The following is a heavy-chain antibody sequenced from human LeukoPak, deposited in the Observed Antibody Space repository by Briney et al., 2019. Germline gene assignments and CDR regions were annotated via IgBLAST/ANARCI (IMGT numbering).Heavy chain of an antibody. J-gene: IGHJ3*02. Sequence: PGGALRLSCAASGFTFSSYAMSWVRQAPGRGLEWVSAISGSGGMTYYADSVKGRFTISRDNFKNTLYLQMNSLRAEDTAVYYCAKCPNRIQLDAFDIWGQGTMVTVSS. V-gene: IGHV3-23*01. D-gene: IGHD5-18*01. CDR2: ISGSGGMT. CDR1: GFTFSSYA. CDR3: AKCPNRIQLDAFDI.